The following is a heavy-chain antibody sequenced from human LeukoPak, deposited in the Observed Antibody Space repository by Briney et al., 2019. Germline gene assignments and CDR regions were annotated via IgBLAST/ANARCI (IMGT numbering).Heavy chain of an antibody. D-gene: IGHD6-13*01. CDR2: ISSSSSTI. Sequence: GGSLRLSCAASGFTFSSYSMNWVRQAPGKGLEWVSYISSSSSTIYYADSVKGRFTISRDNAKNSLYLQMNSLRAEDTAVYYCARESAAAGRYYFDYWGQGNLVTVSS. V-gene: IGHV3-48*01. CDR3: ARESAAAGRYYFDY. J-gene: IGHJ4*02. CDR1: GFTFSSYS.